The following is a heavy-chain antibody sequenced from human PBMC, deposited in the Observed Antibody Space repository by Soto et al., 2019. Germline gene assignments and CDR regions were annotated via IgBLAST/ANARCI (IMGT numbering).Heavy chain of an antibody. CDR1: GGSISSGGYS. CDR2: IYHSGST. CDR3: ARKRGGYCSGGSCPTYGMDV. J-gene: IGHJ6*02. D-gene: IGHD2-15*01. Sequence: QLQLQESGSGLVKPSQTLSLTCAVSGGSISSGGYSWSWIRQPPGKGLEWIGYIYHSGSTYYNPSLKSRVTISVDRSKNQFYLKLRSVTAADTAVYYCARKRGGYCSGGSCPTYGMDVWGQGTTVTVSS. V-gene: IGHV4-30-2*01.